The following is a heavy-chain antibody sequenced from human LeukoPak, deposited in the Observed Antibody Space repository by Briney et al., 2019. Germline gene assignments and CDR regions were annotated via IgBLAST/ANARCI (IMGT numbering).Heavy chain of an antibody. CDR3: ARWYCNSLNCYYDY. D-gene: IGHD2/OR15-2a*01. CDR1: ENTFTNYY. CDR2: INPNGGRT. J-gene: IGHJ4*02. V-gene: IGHV1-46*01. Sequence: GASVKVSCKASENTFTNYYMHWVRQAPGQGLEWLGLINPNGGRTSYARNFQGRVTMTRDTSTTTVYLELSSLRSEDTAVYYCARWYCNSLNCYYDYWGQGTLVTVSS.